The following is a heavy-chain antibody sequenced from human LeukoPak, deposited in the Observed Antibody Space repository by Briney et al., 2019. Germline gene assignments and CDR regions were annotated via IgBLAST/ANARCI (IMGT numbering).Heavy chain of an antibody. CDR2: IIPIFGTA. J-gene: IGHJ4*02. D-gene: IGHD1-20*01. CDR1: GGTFSSYA. Sequence: ASVKVSCKASGGTFSSYAISWVRQAPGQGLEWMGGIIPIFGTANYAQKLQGRVTITADESTSTAYMELSSLRSEDTAVYYCARGLTYNWNLHAFDYWGQGTLVTVSS. V-gene: IGHV1-69*13. CDR3: ARGLTYNWNLHAFDY.